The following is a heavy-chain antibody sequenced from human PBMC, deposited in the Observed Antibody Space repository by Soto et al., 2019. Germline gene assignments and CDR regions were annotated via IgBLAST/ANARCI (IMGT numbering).Heavy chain of an antibody. V-gene: IGHV3-30-3*01. CDR3: AMSSAWLVSGVVVY. CDR2: ISYDGSNK. Sequence: QVQLVESGGGVVQPGRSLRLSCAASGFTFSSYAMHWVRQAPGKGLEWVAVISYDGSNKYYADSVKGRFTISRDNSKNTLYLQMNSLRAEDTAVYYCAMSSAWLVSGVVVYWGQGTLVTVSS. D-gene: IGHD6-19*01. J-gene: IGHJ4*02. CDR1: GFTFSSYA.